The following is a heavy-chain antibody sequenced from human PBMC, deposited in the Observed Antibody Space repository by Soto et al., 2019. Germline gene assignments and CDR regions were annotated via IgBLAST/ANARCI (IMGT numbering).Heavy chain of an antibody. Sequence: GESLKISCKGSGYSFTSYWIGWVRQMPGKGLEWMGVIYPGDSDTKYSPSFQGQVTISADKSVSTAYLQWSSLKASDTAMYFCARRHYYYYAMDVWGQGTTVTVSS. CDR3: ARRHYYYYAMDV. CDR1: GYSFTSYW. V-gene: IGHV5-51*01. CDR2: IYPGDSDT. J-gene: IGHJ6*02.